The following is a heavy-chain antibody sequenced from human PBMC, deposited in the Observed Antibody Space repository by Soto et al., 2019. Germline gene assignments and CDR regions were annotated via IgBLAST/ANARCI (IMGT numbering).Heavy chain of an antibody. J-gene: IGHJ4*02. CDR2: SSAYSGNT. CDR1: GYTFTSYG. CDR3: ARDRGYRPDAFDY. V-gene: IGHV1-18*01. D-gene: IGHD5-18*01. Sequence: QVQLVQSGAEVKKPGASVKVSCKTSGYTFTSYGISWVRQAPGQGLEWMGWSSAYSGNTNYAQKLQGRVTMTTDTXTSTAYRELRSLIPDDTAVYYCARDRGYRPDAFDYWGQGTLVTASS.